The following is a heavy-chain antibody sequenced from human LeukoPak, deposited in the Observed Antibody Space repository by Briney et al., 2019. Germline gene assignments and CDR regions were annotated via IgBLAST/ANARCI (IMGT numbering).Heavy chain of an antibody. CDR1: GGSISSYY. CDR3: ARTTEGGYTYGYFYYYYMDV. V-gene: IGHV4-59*01. J-gene: IGHJ6*03. D-gene: IGHD5-18*01. CDR2: IYYSGST. Sequence: SETLSLTCTVSGGSISSYYWSWIRQPPGKGLEWIGYIYYSGSTNYNPSLKSRVTISVDTSKNQFSLKLTSVTAADTAVYYCARTTEGGYTYGYFYYYYMDVWGKGTTVTVFS.